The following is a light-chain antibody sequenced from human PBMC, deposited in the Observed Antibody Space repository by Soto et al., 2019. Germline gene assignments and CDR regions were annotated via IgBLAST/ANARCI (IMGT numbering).Light chain of an antibody. V-gene: IGLV1-51*01. Sequence: QSVLTQPPSVSAAPGQKVTISCSGSSSNIGGNSVSWYQQLPGTAPKLLIYDDNKRPSGIPDRFSGSKSGTPATLGITGFQTGDEADYYCGSWDSSLSAYVFGTGTKVTL. CDR1: SSNIGGNS. CDR3: GSWDSSLSAYV. J-gene: IGLJ1*01. CDR2: DDN.